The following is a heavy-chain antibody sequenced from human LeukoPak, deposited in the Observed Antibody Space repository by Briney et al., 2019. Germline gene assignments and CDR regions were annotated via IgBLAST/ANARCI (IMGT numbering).Heavy chain of an antibody. D-gene: IGHD3-22*01. CDR3: ARRASSGYSDY. CDR1: GFTFSSYA. CDR2: IYYSGST. J-gene: IGHJ4*02. V-gene: IGHV4-59*01. Sequence: GSLRLSCAASGFTFSSYAMSWVRQAPGKGLEWIGYIYYSGSTNYNPSLKSRVTISVDTSKNQFSLKLSSVTAADTAVYYCARRASSGYSDYWGQGTLVTVSS.